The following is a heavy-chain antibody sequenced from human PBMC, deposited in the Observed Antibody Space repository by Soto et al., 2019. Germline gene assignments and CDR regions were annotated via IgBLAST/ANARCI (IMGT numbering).Heavy chain of an antibody. Sequence: EVQLVESGGGLVQPGGSLRLSCAASGFTVNSNAMSWVRQAPGKGLEWVAVIYTGGSKYYEASVKNGFTITRKSSKNTLYLQMISLGVADTAVYYCAKSKVLGVSAPDHWGQGTLVTVSS. V-gene: IGHV3-66*01. D-gene: IGHD1-26*01. CDR3: AKSKVLGVSAPDH. J-gene: IGHJ4*02. CDR1: GFTVNSNA. CDR2: IYTGGSK.